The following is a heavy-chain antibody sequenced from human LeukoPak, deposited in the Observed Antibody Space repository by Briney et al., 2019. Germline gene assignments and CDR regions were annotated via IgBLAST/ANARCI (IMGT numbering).Heavy chain of an antibody. CDR2: IIPIFGTA. CDR1: GGTFSSYA. J-gene: IGHJ4*02. V-gene: IGHV1-69*13. D-gene: IGHD4-23*01. Sequence: ASVKVSCEASGGTFSSYAISWVRQAPGQGLEWMGGIIPIFGTANYAQKFQGRVTITADESTSTAYMELSSLRSEDTAVYYCARVVRGNSVFDYWGQGTLVTVSS. CDR3: ARVVRGNSVFDY.